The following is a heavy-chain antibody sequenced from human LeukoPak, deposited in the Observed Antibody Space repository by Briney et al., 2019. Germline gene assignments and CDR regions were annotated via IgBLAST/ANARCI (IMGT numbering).Heavy chain of an antibody. CDR2: INHSRSA. J-gene: IGHJ4*02. CDR3: ARGQGTVTTH. V-gene: IGHV4-34*01. Sequence: SETLSLTCAVYGGSFSGYYRSWIRQPPGKGLEWIGEINHSRSANYNPSLKSRVTISLDTSKNQFSLKLSSVTAADTAVYYCARGQGTVTTHWGQGTLVTVSS. D-gene: IGHD4-17*01. CDR1: GGSFSGYY.